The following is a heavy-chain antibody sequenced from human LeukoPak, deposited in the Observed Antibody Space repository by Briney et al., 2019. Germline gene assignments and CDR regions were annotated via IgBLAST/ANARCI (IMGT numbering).Heavy chain of an antibody. D-gene: IGHD6-19*01. CDR2: IYASGST. V-gene: IGHV4-4*07. CDR3: ASPGYSSGWYAFDI. J-gene: IGHJ3*02. Sequence: SETLSLTCTVSGGPISSYYWTWIRQPAGKGLEWIGRIYASGSTNYNPSLKSRVTMSVDPSKNQFSLRLNSVTAADTAVYYCASPGYSSGWYAFDIWGQGTMVTVSS. CDR1: GGPISSYY.